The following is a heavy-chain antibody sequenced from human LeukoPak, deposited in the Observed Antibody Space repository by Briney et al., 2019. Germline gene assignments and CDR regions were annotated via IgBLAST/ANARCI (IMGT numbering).Heavy chain of an antibody. CDR3: ARVYYDFWSGYYLITYFDY. CDR1: GYSISSGYY. CDR2: IYHSGST. D-gene: IGHD3-3*01. Sequence: SETLSLTCTVSGYSISSGYYWGWIRQPPGKGLEWIGSIYHSGSTYYNPSLKSRVTISADTSKNQFSLKLSSVTAADTAVYYCARVYYDFWSGYYLITYFDYWGQGTLVTVSS. J-gene: IGHJ4*02. V-gene: IGHV4-38-2*02.